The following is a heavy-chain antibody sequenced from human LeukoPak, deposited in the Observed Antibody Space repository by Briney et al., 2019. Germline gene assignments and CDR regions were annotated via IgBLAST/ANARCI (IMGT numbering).Heavy chain of an antibody. CDR2: INHSGST. CDR3: ALGYNDIWEL. CDR1: SGSISSSNW. J-gene: IGHJ4*02. Sequence: NSSETLSLTCAVSSGSISSSNWWSWVRQPPGQGLEWIGEINHSGSTNYNPSLKSRVTISVDMSDNQFSLKLTSVTAADTAVYYCALGYNDIWELWGQGNMVTVSS. D-gene: IGHD1-26*01. V-gene: IGHV4-4*02.